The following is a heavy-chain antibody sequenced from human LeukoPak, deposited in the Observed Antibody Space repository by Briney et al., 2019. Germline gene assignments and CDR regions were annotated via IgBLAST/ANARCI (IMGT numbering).Heavy chain of an antibody. CDR1: GGTFRYYA. CDR3: ARVAAGTTFMDNWFDP. CDR2: LIPMFGTT. J-gene: IGHJ5*02. D-gene: IGHD1-7*01. Sequence: SVKVSCKTSGGTFRYYAIGWVRQAPGHGLEWMGGLIPMFGTTNYAQQFQGRVTITADESTTTSYMEPSRLRFEDTAVYFCARVAAGTTFMDNWFDPWGQGTLVTVSS. V-gene: IGHV1-69*13.